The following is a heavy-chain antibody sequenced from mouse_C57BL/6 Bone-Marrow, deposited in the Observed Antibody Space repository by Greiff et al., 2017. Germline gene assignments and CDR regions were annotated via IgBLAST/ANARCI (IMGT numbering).Heavy chain of an antibody. Sequence: QVQLQQSGAELMKPGASVKLSCKATGYTFTGYWIEWVKQRPGHGLEWIGEILPGSGSTNYNEKFKGKATFTEDTSSNTAYMQLSSLTTEDSAIYYCAREGFYYCSSQSSYYFAMDYWGQGTSVTVSS. CDR3: AREGFYYCSSQSSYYFAMDY. J-gene: IGHJ4*01. D-gene: IGHD1-1*01. CDR1: GYTFTGYW. V-gene: IGHV1-9*01. CDR2: ILPGSGST.